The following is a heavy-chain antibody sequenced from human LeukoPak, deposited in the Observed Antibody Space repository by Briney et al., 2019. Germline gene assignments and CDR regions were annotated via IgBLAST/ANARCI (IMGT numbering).Heavy chain of an antibody. V-gene: IGHV1-2*02. CDR1: GYTFTGYY. Sequence: ASVKVSCKASGYTFTGYYTHWVRQAPGQGLEWMGWINPNSGGTNYAQKFQGRVTMTRDTSISTAYMELSRLRSDDTAVYYCARVTLIAAAGKSGFGYWGQGTLVTVSS. D-gene: IGHD6-13*01. CDR3: ARVTLIAAAGKSGFGY. J-gene: IGHJ4*02. CDR2: INPNSGGT.